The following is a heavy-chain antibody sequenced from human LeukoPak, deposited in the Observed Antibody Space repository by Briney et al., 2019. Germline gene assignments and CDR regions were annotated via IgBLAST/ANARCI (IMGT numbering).Heavy chain of an antibody. CDR2: VYNGGGL. V-gene: IGHV3-53*01. J-gene: IGHJ4*02. D-gene: IGHD2-2*01. CDR3: AKSLYEPAAIIDY. CDR1: GFTVRSSF. Sequence: HPGGSLRLSCLASGFTVRSSFMNWVRQFPGKGLELVSLVYNGGGLYYADSVKGRFHVSRDTTENILYLQMNSLRAEDTAVYYCAKSLYEPAAIIDYWGQGTLVTVSS.